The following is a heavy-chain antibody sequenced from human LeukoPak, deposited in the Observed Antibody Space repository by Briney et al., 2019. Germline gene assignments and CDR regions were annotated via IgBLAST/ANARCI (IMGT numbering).Heavy chain of an antibody. CDR1: GFTFSSYW. CDR3: AKDRGNIVVVPAAPDY. J-gene: IGHJ4*02. D-gene: IGHD2-2*01. CDR2: INGDGRNI. V-gene: IGHV3-74*01. Sequence: GGSLRLSCVASGFTFSSYWMHWVRQDPRKGLVWVSRINGDGRNINYADSVRGRFTISRDNAKNTLYLQMNTLRVEDTAVYYCAKDRGNIVVVPAAPDYWGQGTLATVSS.